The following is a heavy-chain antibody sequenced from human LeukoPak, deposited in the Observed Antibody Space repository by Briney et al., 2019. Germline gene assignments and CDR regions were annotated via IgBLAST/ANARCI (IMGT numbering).Heavy chain of an antibody. J-gene: IGHJ4*02. CDR2: IYYSGST. CDR1: GGSISSGDYY. V-gene: IGHV4-30-4*01. Sequence: PSQTLSLTCTVSGGSISSGDYYWSWIRQPPGKGLEWIGYIYYSGSTYYNPSLKSRVTISVDTSKNQFSLKLSSVTAADTAVYYCARGGYQPLLYFDYWGQGTLVTVSS. D-gene: IGHD2-2*02. CDR3: ARGGYQPLLYFDY.